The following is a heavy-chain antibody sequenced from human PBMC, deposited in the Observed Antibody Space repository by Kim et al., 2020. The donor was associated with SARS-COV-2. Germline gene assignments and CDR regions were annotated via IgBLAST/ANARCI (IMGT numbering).Heavy chain of an antibody. V-gene: IGHV3-15*01. Sequence: GGSLRLSCATSGYTFIKAWVAGVLRTRVEEHLSGGHQHRSRLGKYSSDAARVKGRLTRSRDDSKNTLYLKMYSLKPEDTGVYYCTTDSFDYSSSWYLDCWGQGTLVTVSS. J-gene: IGHJ4*02. CDR3: TTDSFDYSSSWYLDC. CDR1: GYTFIKAW. CDR2: QHRSRLGKYS. D-gene: IGHD6-13*01.